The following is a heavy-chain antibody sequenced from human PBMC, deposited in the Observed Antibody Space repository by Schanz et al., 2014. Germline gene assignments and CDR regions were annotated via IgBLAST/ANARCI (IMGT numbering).Heavy chain of an antibody. D-gene: IGHD1-26*01. J-gene: IGHJ4*02. CDR3: AKDPSYGSDWVKYLDH. CDR2: IDGRGITT. Sequence: EVQLVESGGGLVQPGGSQRLSCAVSGFTFSNCDMTWVRQAPGKGLEWVAIIDGRGITTFYADSVKGRFTISRDNAKNTVYLQMNSLRDEDTAVYYCAKDPSYGSDWVKYLDHWGQGTLVTVSS. V-gene: IGHV3-23*04. CDR1: GFTFSNCD.